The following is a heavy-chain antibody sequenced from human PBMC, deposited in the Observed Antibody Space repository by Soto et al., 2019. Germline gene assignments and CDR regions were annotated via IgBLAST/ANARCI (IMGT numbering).Heavy chain of an antibody. CDR3: ARDMVRGVSGDWFDP. CDR2: IIPIFGTA. D-gene: IGHD3-10*01. CDR1: GGTFSSYA. J-gene: IGHJ5*02. V-gene: IGHV1-69*13. Sequence: SVKVSCKASGGTFSSYAISWVRQAPGQGLEWMGGIIPIFGTANYAQKFQGRVTITADESTSTAYMELSSLRSEDTAVYYCARDMVRGVSGDWFDPWGQGTLVTVSS.